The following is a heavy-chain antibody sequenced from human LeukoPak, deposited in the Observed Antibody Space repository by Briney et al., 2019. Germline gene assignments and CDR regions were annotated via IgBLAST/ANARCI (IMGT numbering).Heavy chain of an antibody. D-gene: IGHD4-11*01. J-gene: IGHJ4*02. CDR3: ARHDVNSKRGPLNYFDY. V-gene: IGHV4-38-2*01. CDR1: GYSISSGYY. Sequence: SETLSLTCAVSGYSISSGYYWGWIRQPPGKGLEWIGSIYHSGSTYYNPSLKSRVTISVDTSKNQFSLKLSSVTAADTAVYYCARHDVNSKRGPLNYFDYWGQGTLVTVSS. CDR2: IYHSGST.